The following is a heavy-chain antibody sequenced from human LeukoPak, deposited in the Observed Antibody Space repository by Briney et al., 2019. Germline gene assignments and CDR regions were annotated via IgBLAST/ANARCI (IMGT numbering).Heavy chain of an antibody. CDR2: ISYDGSNK. D-gene: IGHD3-3*01. V-gene: IGHV3-30*18. CDR1: GFTFSSYA. Sequence: PGGSLRLSCAASGFTFSSYAMHWVRQAPGKGLEWVAVISYDGSNKYYADSVKGRFTISRDNSKNTLYLQMNSLRAEDTAVYYCAKMSGNSAFDIWGQGTMVTVSS. CDR3: AKMSGNSAFDI. J-gene: IGHJ3*02.